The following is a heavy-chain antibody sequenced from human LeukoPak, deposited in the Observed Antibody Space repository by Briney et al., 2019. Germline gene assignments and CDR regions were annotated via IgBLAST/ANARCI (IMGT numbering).Heavy chain of an antibody. CDR3: ARTAGEREYDFWSGYPPFYNWFDP. J-gene: IGHJ5*02. V-gene: IGHV4-39*01. D-gene: IGHD3-3*01. Sequence: SETLSLTCTVSGGSISSGGYYWSWIRQPPGKGLEWIGSIYYSGSTYYNPSLKSRVTISVDTSKNQFSLKLSSVTAADTAVYYCARTAGEREYDFWSGYPPFYNWFDPWGQGTLVTVSS. CDR1: GGSISSGGYY. CDR2: IYYSGST.